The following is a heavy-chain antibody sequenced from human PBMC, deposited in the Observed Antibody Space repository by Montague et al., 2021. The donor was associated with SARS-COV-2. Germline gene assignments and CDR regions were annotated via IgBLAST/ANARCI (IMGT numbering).Heavy chain of an antibody. Sequence: TLSLTCTVSRGSISSGDYYWNWIRQPPGKGLEWIGYIYNSDRTNYNPSLESRVSISADTSKNQFSLKLSSVTAADTAVYYCARIGVWAGGFWGQGTLVTVSS. CDR2: IYNSDRT. D-gene: IGHD2-8*02. CDR1: RGSISSGDYY. CDR3: ARIGVWAGGF. V-gene: IGHV4-30-4*08. J-gene: IGHJ4*02.